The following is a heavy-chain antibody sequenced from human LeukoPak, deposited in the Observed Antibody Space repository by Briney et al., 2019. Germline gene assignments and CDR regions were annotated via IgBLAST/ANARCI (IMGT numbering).Heavy chain of an antibody. D-gene: IGHD3-3*01. CDR1: GGSMSSNSFY. Sequence: PSETLSLTCTVSGGSMSSNSFYWGWIRQAPGMGLEWIATIYYSGTTYYNPSLRSRVTIEVDMSKYQFSLKLTSVTAADTGVYYCAREYEFWNGLDAFDLWGRGTLVTVSS. CDR3: AREYEFWNGLDAFDL. V-gene: IGHV4-39*07. CDR2: IYYSGTT. J-gene: IGHJ3*01.